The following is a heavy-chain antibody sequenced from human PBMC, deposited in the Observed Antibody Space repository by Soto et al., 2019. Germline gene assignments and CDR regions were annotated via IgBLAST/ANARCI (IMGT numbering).Heavy chain of an antibody. J-gene: IGHJ4*02. Sequence: SETLSLTCTVSGASISSYYWSWIRQPPGKGLEWIGYIYYSGGTNYNPSLKSRVTISIDTSKNQFSLKLSSVTAADTAVYYCARTGFRVGLDYWGQGTLVTVSS. D-gene: IGHD3-10*01. CDR2: IYYSGGT. V-gene: IGHV4-59*01. CDR1: GASISSYY. CDR3: ARTGFRVGLDY.